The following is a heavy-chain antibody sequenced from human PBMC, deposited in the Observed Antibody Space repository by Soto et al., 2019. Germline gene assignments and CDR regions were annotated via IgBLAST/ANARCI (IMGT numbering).Heavy chain of an antibody. CDR3: ARQPDFPGIAVSGKGYFDY. Sequence: SETLSLTCSGSGGSISSTTYYWAWIRQPPGRGLEWLGNIYYSGSTYYNPSLKSRGTISIDVSKTHFSLKLRTVTAADTAVYYCARQPDFPGIAVSGKGYFDYWVQGTLVTVSS. CDR1: GGSISSTTYY. V-gene: IGHV4-39*02. CDR2: IYYSGST. D-gene: IGHD6-19*01. J-gene: IGHJ4*02.